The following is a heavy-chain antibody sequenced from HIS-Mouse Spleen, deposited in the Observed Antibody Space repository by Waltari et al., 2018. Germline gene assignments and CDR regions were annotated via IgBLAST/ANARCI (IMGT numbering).Heavy chain of an antibody. CDR3: AREIPYSSSWYDWYFDL. J-gene: IGHJ2*01. D-gene: IGHD6-13*01. CDR1: GGSISSSSYY. V-gene: IGHV4-39*07. Sequence: QLQLQESGPGLVKPSETLSLTCTVSGGSISSSSYYWGWIRQPPGKGLGWVGSIYFIGSTYSTPSLKSGVTISVDTSKNQFSLKLSSVTAADTAVYYCAREIPYSSSWYDWYFDLWGRGTLVTVSS. CDR2: IYFIGST.